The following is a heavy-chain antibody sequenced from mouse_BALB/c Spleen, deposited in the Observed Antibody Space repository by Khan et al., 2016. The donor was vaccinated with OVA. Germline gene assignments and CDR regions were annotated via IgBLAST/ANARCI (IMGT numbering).Heavy chain of an antibody. Sequence: EVQLQQSGTVLARPGASVKMSCKASGYSFTSYWMHWVKQRPGQGLEWIGGIYPGNSDTSYNQKVKGKAKLTAATTASTAYMELSSLTNEDSAVYYCTDGSSVGWFAYWGQGTLVTVSA. D-gene: IGHD1-3*01. CDR3: TDGSSVGWFAY. CDR2: IYPGNSDT. CDR1: GYSFTSYW. V-gene: IGHV1-5*01. J-gene: IGHJ3*01.